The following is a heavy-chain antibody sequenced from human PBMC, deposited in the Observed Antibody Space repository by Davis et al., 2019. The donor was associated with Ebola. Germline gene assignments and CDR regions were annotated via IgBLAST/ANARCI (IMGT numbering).Heavy chain of an antibody. CDR3: AMGGQTYDY. CDR2: IWYDGSNK. V-gene: IGHV3-33*01. Sequence: GGSLRLSCAASGFTFSSYGMHWVRQAPGKGLEWVAVIWYDGSNKYYADSVKGRFTITRDNSKNTLYLQMNSLRAEDTAVYYCAMGGQTYDYWSQGTLVTVSS. D-gene: IGHD1-26*01. CDR1: GFTFSSYG. J-gene: IGHJ4*02.